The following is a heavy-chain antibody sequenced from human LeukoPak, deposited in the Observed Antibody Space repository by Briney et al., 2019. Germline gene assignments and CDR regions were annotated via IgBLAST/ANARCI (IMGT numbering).Heavy chain of an antibody. CDR2: IYHSGST. J-gene: IGHJ4*02. CDR3: ARGPLRYYGSGSYRFDY. D-gene: IGHD3-10*01. Sequence: SQTLSLTCAVSGGSISSGGYSWSWIRQPPGKGLEWIGYIYHSGSTYYNPSLKSRVTISVDRSKNQFSLKLSSVTAADTAVYYCARGPLRYYGSGSYRFDYWGQGTLVTVSS. V-gene: IGHV4-30-2*01. CDR1: GGSISSGGYS.